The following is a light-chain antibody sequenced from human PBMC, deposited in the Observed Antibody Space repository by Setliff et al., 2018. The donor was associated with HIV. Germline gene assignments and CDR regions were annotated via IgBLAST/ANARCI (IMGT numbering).Light chain of an antibody. CDR3: SSYTSTSAYV. Sequence: QSALPQPASVSGSPGQSITISCIGTGRDIGGYNYVSWYQQHPGKAPKLIIYGVTKRSSGVSNRFSGSKAGTTASLTISGLQAEDEADYYCSSYTSTSAYVFGTGTKVTVL. V-gene: IGLV2-14*03. J-gene: IGLJ1*01. CDR1: GRDIGGYNY. CDR2: GVT.